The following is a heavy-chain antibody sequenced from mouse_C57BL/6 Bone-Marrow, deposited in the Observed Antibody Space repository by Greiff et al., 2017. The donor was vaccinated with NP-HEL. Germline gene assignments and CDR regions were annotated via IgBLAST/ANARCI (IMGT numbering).Heavy chain of an antibody. V-gene: IGHV1-19*01. CDR2: INPYNGGT. D-gene: IGHD2-5*01. CDR1: GYTFTDYY. J-gene: IGHJ3*01. CDR3: ARFGSNYGFAY. Sequence: VQLQQSGPVLVKPGASVKMSCKASGYTFTDYYMNWVKQSHGKSLEWIGVINPYNGGTSYNQKFKGKATLTVDKSSSTAYMELNSLTSEDSAVYYCARFGSNYGFAYWGQGTLVTVSA.